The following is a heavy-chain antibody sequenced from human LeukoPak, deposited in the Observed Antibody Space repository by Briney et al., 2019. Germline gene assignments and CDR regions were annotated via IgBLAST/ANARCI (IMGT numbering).Heavy chain of an antibody. V-gene: IGHV3-9*01. D-gene: IGHD2-15*01. CDR2: GIV. J-gene: IGHJ4*02. CDR3: AKALGLGYCSGGSCYEFHY. Sequence: GIVGYADSVKGRFTISRDNAENSLYLQMNSLKTEDTALYYCAKALGLGYCSGGSCYEFHYWGQGTLVTVSS.